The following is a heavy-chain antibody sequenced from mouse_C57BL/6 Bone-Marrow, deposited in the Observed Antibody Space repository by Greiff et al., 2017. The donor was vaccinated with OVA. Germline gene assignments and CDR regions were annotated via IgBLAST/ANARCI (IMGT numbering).Heavy chain of an antibody. CDR1: GFTFSSYA. CDR2: ISDGGSYT. J-gene: IGHJ3*01. CDR3: AREGGGSSPFAY. V-gene: IGHV5-4*01. D-gene: IGHD1-1*01. Sequence: EVKLMESGGGLVKPGGSLKLSCAASGFTFSSYAMSWVRQTPEKRLEWVATISDGGSYTYYPDNVKGRFTISRDNAKNNLYLQMSHLKSEDTAMYYCAREGGGSSPFAYWGQGTLVTVSA.